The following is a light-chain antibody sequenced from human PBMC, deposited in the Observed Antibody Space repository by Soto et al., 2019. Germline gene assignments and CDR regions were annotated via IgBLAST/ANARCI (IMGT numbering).Light chain of an antibody. J-gene: IGKJ1*01. V-gene: IGKV1-5*03. Sequence: DIQMTQSPSPLPASVGDSVTITCRADQSISTWLAWYQQKPGKAPRLLIYKASTLEIGVPSRFSGSGSGTEFTLTISSLQPDDVATYYCQQYNEYSWTFGQGTKVDIK. CDR3: QQYNEYSWT. CDR2: KAS. CDR1: QSISTW.